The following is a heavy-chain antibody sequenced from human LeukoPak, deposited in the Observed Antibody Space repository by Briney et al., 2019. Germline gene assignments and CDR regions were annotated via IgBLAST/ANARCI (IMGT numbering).Heavy chain of an antibody. J-gene: IGHJ4*02. Sequence: PGGSLRLSCAASGFTFSSYAMSWVRQAPGKGLEWVPAISGSGGSTSYADSVKGRFTISRDNSKNTLYLQMNSLRAEDTAVYYRAKERAPGGAAAIFDYWGQGTLVTVSS. V-gene: IGHV3-23*01. CDR2: ISGSGGST. CDR1: GFTFSSYA. CDR3: AKERAPGGAAAIFDY. D-gene: IGHD2-2*01.